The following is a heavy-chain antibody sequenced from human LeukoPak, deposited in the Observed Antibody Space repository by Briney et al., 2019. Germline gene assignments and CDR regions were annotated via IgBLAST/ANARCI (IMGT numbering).Heavy chain of an antibody. CDR1: GFTFSNYG. V-gene: IGHV3-23*01. D-gene: IGHD3-10*01. Sequence: GGTLRLSCAASGFTFSNYGMSWVRQAPGKGLEWVSTISGSGDTTYYADSVKGRFAISRDNSKNTLYLQMNSLRAEDTAVYYCARSMMGPYFASGSYYYLDYWGQGTLVTVSS. CDR2: ISGSGDTT. CDR3: ARSMMGPYFASGSYYYLDY. J-gene: IGHJ4*02.